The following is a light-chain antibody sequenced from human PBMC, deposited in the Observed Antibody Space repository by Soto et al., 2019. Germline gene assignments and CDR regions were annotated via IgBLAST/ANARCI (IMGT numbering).Light chain of an antibody. CDR1: SSDVGSHNL. CDR2: EVS. V-gene: IGLV2-23*02. CDR3: CSFAGSGTYV. J-gene: IGLJ1*01. Sequence: QSVLTQPASVSGSPGQSITISCTGTSSDVGSHNLVSWYQQHPGKAPKLIIYEVSKRPSGVSNRFSGSKSGNTASLTIFGLQTEDEADYYCCSFAGSGTYVFGTGTKVTVL.